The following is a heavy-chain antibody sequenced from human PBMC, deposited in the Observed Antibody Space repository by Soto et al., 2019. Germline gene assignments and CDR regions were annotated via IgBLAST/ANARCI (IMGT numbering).Heavy chain of an antibody. CDR2: IYYSGST. Sequence: SETLSLTCTVSGGSISSSSYYWGWIRQPPGKGLERIGSIYYSGSTYYNPSLKSRVTISVDTSKNQFSLKLSSVTAADTAVYYCARYYLYYDILTGRDNWFDPWGQGTLVTVSS. CDR3: ARYYLYYDILTGRDNWFDP. J-gene: IGHJ5*02. CDR1: GGSISSSSYY. V-gene: IGHV4-39*01. D-gene: IGHD3-9*01.